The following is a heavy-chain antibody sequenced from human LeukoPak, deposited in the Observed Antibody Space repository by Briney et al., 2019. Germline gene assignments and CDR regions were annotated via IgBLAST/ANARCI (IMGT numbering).Heavy chain of an antibody. D-gene: IGHD4-17*01. J-gene: IGHJ1*01. CDR1: GFTFSNYA. Sequence: GGSLRLSCAAPGFTFSNYAMSWVRQAPGKGLEWVSSITDSGVSTYYADSVKGRFSISRDNYKNTLYLQMSSLRAEDTAVYYCARDPNGNYVGAFDFQRWGQGTLVTVSS. V-gene: IGHV3-23*01. CDR3: ARDPNGNYVGAFDFQR. CDR2: ITDSGVST.